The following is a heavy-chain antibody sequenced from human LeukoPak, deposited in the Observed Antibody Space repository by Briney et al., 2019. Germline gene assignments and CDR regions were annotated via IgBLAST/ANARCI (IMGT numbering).Heavy chain of an antibody. CDR1: GYTFTGYY. D-gene: IGHD3-3*01. J-gene: IGHJ4*02. CDR2: INPNSGGT. V-gene: IGHV1-2*02. Sequence: ASVTVSCKASGYTFTGYYMHWVRQAPGQGLEWMGWINPNSGGTNYAQKFQGRVTMTRDTSISTAYMELSRLRSDDTAVYYCARDLSANYDFWSGYLDYWGQGTLVTVSS. CDR3: ARDLSANYDFWSGYLDY.